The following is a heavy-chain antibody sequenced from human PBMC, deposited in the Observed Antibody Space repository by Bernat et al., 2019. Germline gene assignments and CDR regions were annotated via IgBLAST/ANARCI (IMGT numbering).Heavy chain of an antibody. Sequence: QVQLQESGPGLVKPSETLSLTCTVSGGSVSSGSYYWSWIRQPPGKGLEWLGYIYYSGNTNYNPSLKSRVTISVDTSKNQFSLKLSSVTAADTAVYYCARAIIAGAGTTYYFDYWGQGTLVTVSS. CDR1: GGSVSSGSYY. J-gene: IGHJ4*02. CDR3: ARAIIAGAGTTYYFDY. V-gene: IGHV4-61*01. D-gene: IGHD6-19*01. CDR2: IYYSGNT.